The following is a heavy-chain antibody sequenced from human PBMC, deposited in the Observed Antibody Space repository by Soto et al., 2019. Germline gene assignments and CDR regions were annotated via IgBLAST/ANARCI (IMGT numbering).Heavy chain of an antibody. D-gene: IGHD1-26*01. CDR1: GYTPTNYD. Sequence: QVHLVQSGAEVKTPGASVKVSCQTSGYTPTNYDIGWVRQAPGQGLEWMGWISAYNGNTNYAQKLQGRLTMTTDTPTRTAYMELRSLRSVDTAVYYCARALYRSGTYYAFDNWGQGTLVTVSS. J-gene: IGHJ4*02. V-gene: IGHV1-18*01. CDR2: ISAYNGNT. CDR3: ARALYRSGTYYAFDN.